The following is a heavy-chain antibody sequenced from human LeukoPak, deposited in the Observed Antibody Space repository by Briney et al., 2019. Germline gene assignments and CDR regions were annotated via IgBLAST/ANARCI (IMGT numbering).Heavy chain of an antibody. CDR1: GFTFSSYG. CDR2: IRYDGSNK. Sequence: GGSLRLSCAASGFTFSSYGMHWARQAPGKGLEWVVFIRYDGSNKYYADSVKGRFTISRDNSKNTLYLQMNSLRAEDTAVYYCAKPKGWGGLYFDYWGQGTLVTVSS. V-gene: IGHV3-30*02. CDR3: AKPKGWGGLYFDY. D-gene: IGHD3-16*01. J-gene: IGHJ4*02.